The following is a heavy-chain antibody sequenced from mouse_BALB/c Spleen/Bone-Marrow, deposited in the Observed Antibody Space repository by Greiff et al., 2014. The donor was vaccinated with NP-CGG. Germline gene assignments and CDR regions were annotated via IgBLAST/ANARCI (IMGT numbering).Heavy chain of an antibody. Sequence: VKLMESGAELVKPGASVKLSCKASGYTFTEYIIHWVKQRSGQGLEWIGWFYPGSGSIKYNEKFKDKATLTADKSSSTVYMEISRLTSEDSAVYFCARHEDRLRAWFAYWGQGTLVTVSA. J-gene: IGHJ3*01. CDR1: GYTFTEYI. CDR3: ARHEDRLRAWFAY. D-gene: IGHD3-2*02. CDR2: FYPGSGSI. V-gene: IGHV1-62-2*01.